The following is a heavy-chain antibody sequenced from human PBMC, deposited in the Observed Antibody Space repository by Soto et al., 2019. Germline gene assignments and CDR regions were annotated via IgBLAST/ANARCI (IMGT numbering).Heavy chain of an antibody. CDR3: ARPDCSGGSCYPLAFDI. J-gene: IGHJ3*02. CDR1: GYSFTSYW. Sequence: GESLKISCKGSGYSFTSYWIGWVRQMPGKGLEWMEIIYPGDSDTRYSPSFQGQVTISADKSISTAYLQWSSLKASDTAMYYCARPDCSGGSCYPLAFDIWGQGTMVPVSS. CDR2: IYPGDSDT. D-gene: IGHD2-15*01. V-gene: IGHV5-51*01.